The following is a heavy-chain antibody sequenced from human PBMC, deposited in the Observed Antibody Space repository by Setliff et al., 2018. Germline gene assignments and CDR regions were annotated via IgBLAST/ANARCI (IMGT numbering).Heavy chain of an antibody. CDR2: IYYSGST. Sequence: SETLSLTCRVSGGSISSGNYYWCLIRQPPGRGLEWVATIYYSGSTYSNPSLKSRLIISVDAPDNQFSVNLSSVPAADTAVYYCARHKSNGSGSYPSLYMDVWGTGIMVTVSS. CDR3: ARHKSNGSGSYPSLYMDV. V-gene: IGHV4-39*01. CDR1: GGSISSGNYY. J-gene: IGHJ6*03. D-gene: IGHD3-10*01.